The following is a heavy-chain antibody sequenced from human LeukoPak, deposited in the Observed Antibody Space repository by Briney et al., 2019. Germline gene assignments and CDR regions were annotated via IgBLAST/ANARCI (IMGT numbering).Heavy chain of an antibody. CDR1: GGSISSSSYY. CDR2: IYYSGST. D-gene: IGHD6-13*01. Sequence: SETLSLTCTVSGGSISSSSYYWGWIRQPPGKGLEWIGSIYYSGSTYYNPSLKSRVTISVDTSKNQFSLKLSSVTAADTAVYYCARAVHGYPNWFDPWGQGTLATVSS. J-gene: IGHJ5*02. CDR3: ARAVHGYPNWFDP. V-gene: IGHV4-39*07.